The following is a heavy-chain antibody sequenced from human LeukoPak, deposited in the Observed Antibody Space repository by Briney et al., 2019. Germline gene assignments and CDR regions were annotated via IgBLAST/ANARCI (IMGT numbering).Heavy chain of an antibody. CDR2: ISYDGSIK. J-gene: IGHJ3*02. D-gene: IGHD4-17*01. Sequence: PGGSLRLSCAASGFTFSNFAMHWVRQAPGKGLEWVAVISYDGSIKYYADSVKGRFTISRDNYKNTLYLQMNSLRAEDTALYYCAREDMTTVTTRWAFDNWGQGSMVTVSS. V-gene: IGHV3-30*04. CDR3: AREDMTTVTTRWAFDN. CDR1: GFTFSNFA.